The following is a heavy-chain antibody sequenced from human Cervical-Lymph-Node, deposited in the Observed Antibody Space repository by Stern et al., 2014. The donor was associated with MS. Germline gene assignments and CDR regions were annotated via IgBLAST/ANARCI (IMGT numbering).Heavy chain of an antibody. Sequence: QVQLVQSGSELTKPGASLRVSCTASGYSFTHFALNWVRHAPGQGLQWMGWIKPKNGNQYYAQSFTGRFAFSLDTTVSTAYLQISSLKAEDTAVYYCAKKPHDYGDRFDYWGQGTLVTVSS. CDR2: IKPKNGNQ. CDR3: AKKPHDYGDRFDY. J-gene: IGHJ4*02. CDR1: GYSFTHFA. D-gene: IGHD4-17*01. V-gene: IGHV7-4-1*02.